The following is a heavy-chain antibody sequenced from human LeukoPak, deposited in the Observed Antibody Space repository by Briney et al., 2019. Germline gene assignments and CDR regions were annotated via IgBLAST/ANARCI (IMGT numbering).Heavy chain of an antibody. V-gene: IGHV4-59*12. J-gene: IGHJ5*02. CDR2: IYYSGST. CDR1: GGSISSYY. D-gene: IGHD4-17*01. CDR3: ARDKTGDYGDLNWFDP. Sequence: SETLSLTCTVSGGSISSYYWSWIRQPPGKGLEWIGYIYYSGSTKYNPSLKSRVTLSVDTSKNQFSLKLSSVTAADTAVYYCARDKTGDYGDLNWFDPWGQGTLGTVSS.